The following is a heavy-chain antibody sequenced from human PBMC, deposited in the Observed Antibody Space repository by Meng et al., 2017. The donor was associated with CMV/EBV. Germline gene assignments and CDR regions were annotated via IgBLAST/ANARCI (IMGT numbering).Heavy chain of an antibody. J-gene: IGHJ4*02. V-gene: IGHV4-30-4*08. D-gene: IGHD7-27*01. CDR2: IYYRGST. CDR1: GGYICSGDYY. CDR3: ARERLGIVDY. Sequence: VRLHGSGPGLSKQSQTLSLACTVSGGYICSGDYYWSWIRQPPEKRLEWIGYIYYRGSTYYNPFLKSRVTISVDTSKSQFSIKLSSVTAADTAVYYCARERLGIVDYWGQGTLVTVSS.